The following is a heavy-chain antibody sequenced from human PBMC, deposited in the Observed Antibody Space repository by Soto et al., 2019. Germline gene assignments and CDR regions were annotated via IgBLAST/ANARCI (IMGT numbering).Heavy chain of an antibody. CDR1: GFTFSSYE. D-gene: IGHD6-19*01. J-gene: IGHJ5*02. V-gene: IGHV3-48*03. CDR3: ARLNRYSSGWYENWFDP. Sequence: GGSLRLSCAASGFTFSSYEMNWVRQAPGKGLEWVSYISSSGSTIYYADSVKGRFTISRDNAKNSLYLQMNSLRAEDTAVYYCARLNRYSSGWYENWFDPWGQGTLVTVSS. CDR2: ISSSGSTI.